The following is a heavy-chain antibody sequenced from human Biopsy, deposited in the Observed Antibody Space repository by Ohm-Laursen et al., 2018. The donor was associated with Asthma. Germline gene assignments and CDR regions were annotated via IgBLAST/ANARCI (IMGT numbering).Heavy chain of an antibody. Sequence: SVKVSCKSLGGTFNTYVIGWVRQAPGQGLEWMGGINFVFGTTTYPQKFQDRVTITADDSTSTVYMELSSLRSEATAVYYCARKAGSCISRTCYSLDFWGQGTLVTVSS. J-gene: IGHJ4*02. CDR3: ARKAGSCISRTCYSLDF. D-gene: IGHD2-2*01. V-gene: IGHV1-69*13. CDR1: GGTFNTYV. CDR2: INFVFGTT.